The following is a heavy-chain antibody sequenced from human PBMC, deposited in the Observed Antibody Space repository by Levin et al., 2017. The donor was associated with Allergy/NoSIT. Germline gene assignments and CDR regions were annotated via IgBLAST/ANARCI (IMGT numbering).Heavy chain of an antibody. CDR2: INHSGST. Sequence: SQTLSLTCAVYGGSFSGYYWSWIRQPPGKGLEWIGEINHSGSTNYNPSLKSRVTISVDTSKNQFSLKLSSVTAADTAVYYCARGTLSPGGPADIVVVPAATPRDYFDYWGQGTLVTVSS. CDR3: ARGTLSPGGPADIVVVPAATPRDYFDY. CDR1: GGSFSGYY. D-gene: IGHD2-2*01. V-gene: IGHV4-34*01. J-gene: IGHJ4*02.